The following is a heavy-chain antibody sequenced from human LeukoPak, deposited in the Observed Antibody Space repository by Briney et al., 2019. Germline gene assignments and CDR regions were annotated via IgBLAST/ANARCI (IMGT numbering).Heavy chain of an antibody. CDR2: ISSSGSTI. D-gene: IGHD6-13*01. J-gene: IGHJ4*02. Sequence: GGSLRLSCAASGFTFSSYEMNWIRQAPGKGLEWVSYISSSGSTIYYADSVKGRFTISRDNAKNSLYLQMNSLRAEDTAVYYCARDLRTGWIAAAGGFDYWGQGTLVTVSS. V-gene: IGHV3-48*03. CDR3: ARDLRTGWIAAAGGFDY. CDR1: GFTFSSYE.